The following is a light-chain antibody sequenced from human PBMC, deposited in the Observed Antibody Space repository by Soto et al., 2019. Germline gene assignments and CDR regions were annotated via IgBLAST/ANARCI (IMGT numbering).Light chain of an antibody. CDR2: DAS. J-gene: IGKJ1*01. Sequence: EIVLTQSPATLSLSPGERATLSCRASQSVSSYLAWYQQKPGQAPRLLIYDASNRATGIPDRFSGGGSGTDFTLTISRLEPEDFAVYYCQQYNNWPQTFGQGTKVDIK. V-gene: IGKV3-11*01. CDR1: QSVSSY. CDR3: QQYNNWPQT.